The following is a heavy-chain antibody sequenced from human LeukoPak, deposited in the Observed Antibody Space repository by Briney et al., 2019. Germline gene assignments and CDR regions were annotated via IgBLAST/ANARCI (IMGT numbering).Heavy chain of an antibody. J-gene: IGHJ4*02. CDR3: AKGHFSHVVPAAIGVDY. CDR2: ISGSGGST. D-gene: IGHD2-2*02. Sequence: QPGGSLRLSCAASGFTFSSYAMSWVRQAPGKGLEWVSAISGSGGSTYYADSVKGRFTISRDNSKNTLYLQMNSLRAEDTAVYYCAKGHFSHVVPAAIGVDYWGQGTLVTVSS. CDR1: GFTFSSYA. V-gene: IGHV3-23*01.